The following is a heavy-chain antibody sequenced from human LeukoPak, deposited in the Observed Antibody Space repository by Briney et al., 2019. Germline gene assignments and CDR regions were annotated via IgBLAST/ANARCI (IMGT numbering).Heavy chain of an antibody. D-gene: IGHD6-19*01. CDR1: GFTFSSYG. J-gene: IGHJ4*02. Sequence: GGSLRLSCAASGFTFSSYGMSWVRQAPGRGLEWVSSISRSGGQIYYADSMEGRFTISRDSSKDTLHPQMNSLRVEDTAVYYCARRDTSGSFYFDYWGQGTLVTVSS. V-gene: IGHV3-23*01. CDR3: ARRDTSGSFYFDY. CDR2: ISRSGGQI.